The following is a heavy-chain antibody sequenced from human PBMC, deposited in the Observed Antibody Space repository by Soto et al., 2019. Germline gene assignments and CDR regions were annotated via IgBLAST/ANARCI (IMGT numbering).Heavy chain of an antibody. Sequence: GSSVKVSCKASGGTFSSYAISWVRQAPGQGLEWMGGIIPIFGTANYAQKFQGRVTITADESTSTAYMELSSLRSEDTAVYYCASSIAVAGTRGFDYWGQGTLFSVSS. CDR2: IIPIFGTA. CDR3: ASSIAVAGTRGFDY. J-gene: IGHJ4*02. D-gene: IGHD6-19*01. CDR1: GGTFSSYA. V-gene: IGHV1-69*13.